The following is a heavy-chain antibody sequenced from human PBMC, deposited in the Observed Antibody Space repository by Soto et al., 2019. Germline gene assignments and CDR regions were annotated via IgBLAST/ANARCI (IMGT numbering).Heavy chain of an antibody. D-gene: IGHD6-13*01. CDR3: ARQTTYISSWFDY. CDR2: IFTSGST. J-gene: IGHJ5*01. Sequence: QVQLQESGPGLVKPSETPSLTCTVSGGSITNHYWTWIRQPAGKGLEWIGRIFTSGSTNYNPSLKSRLTMSVDTSKNQFSLKLNSVTAADTALYSCARQTTYISSWFDYWGHGTLVTVSS. V-gene: IGHV4-4*07. CDR1: GGSITNHY.